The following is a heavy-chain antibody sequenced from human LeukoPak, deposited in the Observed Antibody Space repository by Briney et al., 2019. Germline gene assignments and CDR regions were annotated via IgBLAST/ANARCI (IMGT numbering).Heavy chain of an antibody. D-gene: IGHD3-3*01. J-gene: IGHJ4*02. CDR3: ARDAKTLRFLEWPPGY. V-gene: IGHV3-21*01. Sequence: GGSLRLSCAASGLTFSNYGIHWVRQAPGKGLEWVSSISSSSSYIYYADSVKGRFTISRDNAKNSLYLQMNSLRAEDTAVYYCARDAKTLRFLEWPPGYWGQGTLVTVSS. CDR2: ISSSSSYI. CDR1: GLTFSNYG.